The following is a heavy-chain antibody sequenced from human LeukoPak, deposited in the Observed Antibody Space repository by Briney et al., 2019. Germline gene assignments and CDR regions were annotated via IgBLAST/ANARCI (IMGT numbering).Heavy chain of an antibody. D-gene: IGHD2-2*02. J-gene: IGHJ4*02. CDR1: GFTFSSYG. CDR2: IRYDGSNK. CDR3: AKDYCSSTSCYNNYFDY. Sequence: PGRSLRLSCAASGFTFSSYGMHWVRQAPGKGLEWVAFIRYDGSNKYYADSVKGRFTISRDNSKNTLYLQMNSLRAEDTAVYYCAKDYCSSTSCYNNYFDYWGQGTLVTVSS. V-gene: IGHV3-30*02.